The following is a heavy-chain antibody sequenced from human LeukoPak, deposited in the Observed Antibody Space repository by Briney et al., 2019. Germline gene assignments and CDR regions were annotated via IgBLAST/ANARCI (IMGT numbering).Heavy chain of an antibody. CDR3: ARENQGIVVVPAAMEEYGMDV. CDR1: GGSISSSSYY. CDR2: IYYSGST. V-gene: IGHV4-39*07. D-gene: IGHD2-2*01. Sequence: PSETLSLTCTVSGGSISSSSYYWGWIRQPPGKGLEWIGSIYYSGSTYYNPSLKSRVTISVDTSKNQFSLKLSSVTAADTAVYYCARENQGIVVVPAAMEEYGMDVWGQGTTVTVSS. J-gene: IGHJ6*02.